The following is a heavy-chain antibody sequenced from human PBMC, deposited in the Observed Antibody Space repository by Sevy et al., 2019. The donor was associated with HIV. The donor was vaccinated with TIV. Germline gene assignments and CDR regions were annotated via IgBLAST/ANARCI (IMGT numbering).Heavy chain of an antibody. D-gene: IGHD3-22*01. J-gene: IGHJ6*02. Sequence: GGSLRLSCAASGFTFSVYSMNWVRQAPGKGLEWVSSISSSFYINYADSVKGGLTISRDNAKNSLYLQMNSLRADDTAVYYCVQEIGAKNHVWGQGTTVTVSS. CDR3: VQEIGAKNHV. CDR2: ISSSFYI. V-gene: IGHV3-21*01. CDR1: GFTFSVYS.